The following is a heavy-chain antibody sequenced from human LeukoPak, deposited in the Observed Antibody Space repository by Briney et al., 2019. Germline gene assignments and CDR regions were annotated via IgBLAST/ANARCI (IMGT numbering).Heavy chain of an antibody. D-gene: IGHD4/OR15-4a*01. CDR3: ARHMVLSPCDY. V-gene: IGHV3-21*04. CDR1: GFTFSSYS. J-gene: IGHJ4*02. Sequence: KTGGSLRLSCAASGFTFSSYSMNWVRQAPGKGLEWVSSISSSSSYIYYADSVKGRFTISRDNAKNSVYLEMNNLRAEDTAVYHCARHMVLSPCDYWGPGTLVTVSS. CDR2: ISSSSSYI.